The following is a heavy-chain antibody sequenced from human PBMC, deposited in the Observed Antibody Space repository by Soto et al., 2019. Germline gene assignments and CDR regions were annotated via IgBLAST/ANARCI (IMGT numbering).Heavy chain of an antibody. CDR3: ARRHLAVAVSPWFDP. Sequence: QVTLKESGPVLVKPTETLTLRCTVSGLLITDSEMGVSWIRQPPGQPLEWLAHIDSSGEKSYRTFLKSRLAISKDTANSQIVLTMTNMDPADTATYYCARRHLAVAVSPWFDPWGQGIPVTVSS. V-gene: IGHV2-26*01. CDR1: GLLITDSEMG. J-gene: IGHJ5*02. D-gene: IGHD6-19*01. CDR2: IDSSGEK.